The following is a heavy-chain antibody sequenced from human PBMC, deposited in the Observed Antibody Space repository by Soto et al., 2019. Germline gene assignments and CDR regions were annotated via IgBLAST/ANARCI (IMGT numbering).Heavy chain of an antibody. CDR3: ATIGVSGYLAV. V-gene: IGHV4-31*03. J-gene: IGHJ6*02. CDR1: GADINSGGFT. Sequence: SETLSLTCSVSGADINSGGFTWTWIRQHAGKGLEWLGYTSHSGSTDYNPSLKSRLSISGDTSKNHFSLTLTSVTAADAAVYYCATIGVSGYLAVWGQGTTVTVSS. D-gene: IGHD3-16*02. CDR2: TSHSGST.